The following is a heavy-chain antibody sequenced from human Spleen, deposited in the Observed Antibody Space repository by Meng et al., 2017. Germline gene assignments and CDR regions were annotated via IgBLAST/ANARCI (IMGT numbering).Heavy chain of an antibody. V-gene: IGHV5-51*01. CDR3: ARADHGSYCRGGTCYHFGFDY. CDR2: IFPDDSNI. D-gene: IGHD2-15*01. CDR1: GYSFTSYW. J-gene: IGHJ4*02. Sequence: GESLKISCKGSGYSFTSYWIGWVRQTPGKGLEWMGIIFPDDSNIRYSPSIQGQVTISADKSLSTAYLQCNSLKASDTAMYFCARADHGSYCRGGTCYHFGFDYWGQGTLVTVSS.